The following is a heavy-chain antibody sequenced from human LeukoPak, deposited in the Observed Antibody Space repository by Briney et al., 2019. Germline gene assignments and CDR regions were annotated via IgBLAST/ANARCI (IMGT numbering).Heavy chain of an antibody. V-gene: IGHV1-2*02. CDR2: INPNSGGT. Sequence: ASVKVSCKSAGYTFTGYYMHWVRQAPGQGLEWMGWINPNSGGTNYAQKFQGRVTMTRDTSISTAYMELSILRSDDTAVYYCARDRGGTTAFDYWGQGTLVTVSS. J-gene: IGHJ4*02. D-gene: IGHD1-1*01. CDR3: ARDRGGTTAFDY. CDR1: GYTFTGYY.